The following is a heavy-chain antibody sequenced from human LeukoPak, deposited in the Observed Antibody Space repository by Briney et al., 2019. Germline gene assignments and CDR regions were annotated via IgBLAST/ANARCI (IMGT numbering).Heavy chain of an antibody. V-gene: IGHV1-69*13. CDR3: ARDLEQWLVNGYFDY. Sequence: GASVKVSCKASGGTLSRYPISWVRPAPGQGLEWMGGIIPIFGTANYAQKFQGRVTITADESTSTAYMELSSLRSEDTAVYYCARDLEQWLVNGYFDYWGQGTLVTVSS. CDR1: GGTLSRYP. J-gene: IGHJ4*02. CDR2: IIPIFGTA. D-gene: IGHD6-19*01.